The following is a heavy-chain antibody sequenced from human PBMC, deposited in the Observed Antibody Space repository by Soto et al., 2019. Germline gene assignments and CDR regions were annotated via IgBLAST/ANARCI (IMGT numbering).Heavy chain of an antibody. V-gene: IGHV5-51*01. CDR1: GYSFTSYW. CDR2: IYPADSDT. D-gene: IGHD2-15*01. Sequence: GESLKISCKGSGYSFTSYWIGWVRQMPGKGLEWMGIIYPADSDTRYSPSFEGQVTISADKSISTAYLQWYSLKASDTAIYYCARPTVVVAATAFAFDIWGQGTMVTVSS. CDR3: ARPTVVVAATAFAFDI. J-gene: IGHJ3*02.